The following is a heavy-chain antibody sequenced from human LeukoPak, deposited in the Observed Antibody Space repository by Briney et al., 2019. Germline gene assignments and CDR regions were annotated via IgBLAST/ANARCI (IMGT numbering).Heavy chain of an antibody. CDR1: GFSFSSHG. Sequence: GGSLRLSCAASGFSFSSHGMSWVRQAPGKGLEWVSGIIGGAGSTYYADTVKGRFTISRDNSKNTLYLQMNSLRAEDTAVYYCAHGSMYQLDYWGQGTLVTVSS. CDR3: AHGSMYQLDY. D-gene: IGHD2-2*01. V-gene: IGHV3-23*01. J-gene: IGHJ4*02. CDR2: IIGGAGST.